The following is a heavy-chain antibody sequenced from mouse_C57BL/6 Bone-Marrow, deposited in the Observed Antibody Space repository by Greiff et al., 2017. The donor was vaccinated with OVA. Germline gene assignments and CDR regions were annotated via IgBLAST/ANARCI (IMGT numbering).Heavy chain of an antibody. CDR1: GYTFTSYW. CDR3: ARLGYYTGYYAMDY. Sequence: VQLQQPGAELVKPGASVKMSCKASGYTFTSYWITWVKQRPGQGLEWIGDIYPGSGSTNYNEKFKSKATLTVDTSSSTAYLQLSSLTSEDSAVYDCARLGYYTGYYAMDYWGQGTSVTVSS. D-gene: IGHD2-3*01. V-gene: IGHV1-55*01. CDR2: IYPGSGST. J-gene: IGHJ4*01.